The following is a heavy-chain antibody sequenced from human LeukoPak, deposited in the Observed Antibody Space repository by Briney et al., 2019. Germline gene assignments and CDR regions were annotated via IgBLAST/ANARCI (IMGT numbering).Heavy chain of an antibody. Sequence: LSLTCTVSGGSISSYYMSWIRQAPGKGLEWVSYICDSGRTIYYADSVKGRFTISRDNAKNSVYLQMNNLRAEDTAVYYCARDRLGDYDHSGYYDKWGQGTLVTVSS. CDR1: GGSISSYY. CDR2: ICDSGRTI. J-gene: IGHJ4*02. D-gene: IGHD3-22*01. V-gene: IGHV3-11*01. CDR3: ARDRLGDYDHSGYYDK.